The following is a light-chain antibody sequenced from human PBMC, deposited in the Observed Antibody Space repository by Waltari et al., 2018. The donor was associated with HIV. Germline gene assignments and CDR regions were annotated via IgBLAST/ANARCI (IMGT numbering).Light chain of an antibody. J-gene: IGLJ1*01. V-gene: IGLV3-19*01. Sequence: SSELTQDPAVSVALGQTVRITCQGDSLRSYYASWYQQKPGKAPVLVIYGKNNRPSGIPDRFNGSNSGNTASLTITGAQAEDEADYYCNSRDSSGNHHVFGTGTKVTVL. CDR3: NSRDSSGNHHV. CDR2: GKN. CDR1: SLRSYY.